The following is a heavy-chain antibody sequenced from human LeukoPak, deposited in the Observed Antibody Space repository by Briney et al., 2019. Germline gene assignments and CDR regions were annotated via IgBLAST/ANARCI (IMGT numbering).Heavy chain of an antibody. CDR2: IKSDGSST. CDR1: GFIFSSYW. CDR3: ARVTWAEGDAFDI. V-gene: IGHV3-74*01. D-gene: IGHD2/OR15-2a*01. J-gene: IGHJ3*02. Sequence: PGGSLRLSCAASGFIFSSYWMHWVRQVPGKGLVWVSRIKSDGSSTSYADSVKGRFTISRDNAKNTLYLQMNSLRAEDTAVYYCARVTWAEGDAFDIWGQGTMVTVSS.